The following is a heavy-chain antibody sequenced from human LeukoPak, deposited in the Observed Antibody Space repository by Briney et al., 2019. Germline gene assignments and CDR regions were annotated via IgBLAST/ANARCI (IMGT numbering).Heavy chain of an antibody. CDR2: IHYSGNT. J-gene: IGHJ4*02. CDR3: ARDLNSGSGSYYSY. CDR1: GYSISSGYY. Sequence: PSETLSLTCTVSGYSISSGYYWGWIRPSPGKGLEWIGSIHYSGNTYYNPSLKSRVTISVDTSKNQFSLKLSSVTAADTAVYYCARDLNSGSGSYYSYWGQGTLVTVSS. D-gene: IGHD3-10*01. V-gene: IGHV4-38-2*02.